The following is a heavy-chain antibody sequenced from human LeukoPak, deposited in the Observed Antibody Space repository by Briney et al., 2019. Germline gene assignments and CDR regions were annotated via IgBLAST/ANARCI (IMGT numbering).Heavy chain of an antibody. Sequence: GGSLRLSCTASGFAFSTYWMSWVRHAPGKGLDWVANIKPDGSEQYYVDSVRGRFTVSRDNAKNSLYLQMTSLSAGDTALYYCARDNNAAFDIWGLGTVVTVSS. CDR1: GFAFSTYW. V-gene: IGHV3-7*04. CDR2: IKPDGSEQ. D-gene: IGHD1-14*01. J-gene: IGHJ3*02. CDR3: ARDNNAAFDI.